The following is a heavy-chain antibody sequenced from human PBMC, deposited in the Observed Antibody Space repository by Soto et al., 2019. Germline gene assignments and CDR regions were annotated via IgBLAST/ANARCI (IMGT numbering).Heavy chain of an antibody. CDR3: ARGGSIAALVGYYYYYYIDV. J-gene: IGHJ6*03. CDR2: INPSGGST. V-gene: IGHV1-46*01. D-gene: IGHD6-6*01. Sequence: QVQLVQSGAEVKKPGASVKVSCKASGYTLTSYYMHWVRQAPGQGLEWMGIINPSGGSTSYAQKFRGRVTMTRDKSTSTVYMELSSLRSEDTAVYYCARGGSIAALVGYYYYYYIDVWGKGTTVTVSS. CDR1: GYTLTSYY.